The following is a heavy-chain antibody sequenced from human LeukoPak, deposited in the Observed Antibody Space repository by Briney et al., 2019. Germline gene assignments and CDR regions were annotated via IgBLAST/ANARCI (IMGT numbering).Heavy chain of an antibody. CDR1: GGSISSGGYY. CDR2: IYYSGST. J-gene: IGHJ6*02. V-gene: IGHV4-31*03. D-gene: IGHD1-26*01. Sequence: SETLSLTCTVSGGSISSGGYYWSWIRQHPGKGLEWIGYIYYSGSTYYNPSLKSRVTISVDTSKNQFSLKLSSVTAADTAVYYCARRKWELVDYGMDVWGQGTTVTVSS. CDR3: ARRKWELVDYGMDV.